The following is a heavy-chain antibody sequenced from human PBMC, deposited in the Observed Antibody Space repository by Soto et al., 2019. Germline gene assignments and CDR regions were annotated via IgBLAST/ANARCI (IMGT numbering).Heavy chain of an antibody. Sequence: SETLSLTCTVSGGSISSSSYYWGWIRQPPGKGLEWIGSIYYSGSTYYNPSLKSRVTISVDTSKNQFSLKLSYVTAADTAVYYCATNYAYYYYYGMDVWGQGTTVTVSS. V-gene: IGHV4-39*01. CDR2: IYYSGST. CDR3: ATNYAYYYYYGMDV. CDR1: GGSISSSSYY. J-gene: IGHJ6*02. D-gene: IGHD4-4*01.